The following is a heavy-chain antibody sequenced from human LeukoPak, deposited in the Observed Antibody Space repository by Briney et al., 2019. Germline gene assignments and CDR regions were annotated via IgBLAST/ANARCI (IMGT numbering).Heavy chain of an antibody. V-gene: IGHV4-38-2*02. J-gene: IGHJ4*02. CDR1: GYSISSGYY. D-gene: IGHD3-22*01. CDR2: IYHSGTT. CDR3: ARRRSSGYYFDY. Sequence: SETLSLTCTVSGYSISSGYYWGWIRQPPGKGLEWIGIIYHSGTTYYSPSLKSRVTISVDTSKNQFSLKLSSVTAADTAVYYCARRRSSGYYFDYWGQGTLVTVSS.